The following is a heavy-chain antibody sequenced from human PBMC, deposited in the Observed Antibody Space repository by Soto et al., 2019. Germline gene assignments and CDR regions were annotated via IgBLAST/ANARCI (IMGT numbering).Heavy chain of an antibody. J-gene: IGHJ5*02. Sequence: GGSLRLSGTASGFTFGDYAMSWFRQAPGRGLEWVGFIRSKAYGGTTEYAASVKGRFIISRDDSKSIAYPQMNRLKTEDTAVYYCTRTPSHNWFDPRGQGTLVTVSS. CDR2: IRSKAYGGTT. CDR1: GFTFGDYA. CDR3: TRTPSHNWFDP. V-gene: IGHV3-49*03. D-gene: IGHD2-15*01.